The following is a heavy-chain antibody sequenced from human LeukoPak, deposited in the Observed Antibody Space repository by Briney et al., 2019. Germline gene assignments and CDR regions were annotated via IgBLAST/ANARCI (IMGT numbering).Heavy chain of an antibody. V-gene: IGHV2-5*01. CDR3: AHTPGGYCGGGRCYTPYYFDY. J-gene: IGHJ4*02. Sequence: SGPTLVNPTQTLTLTCTFSGFSLSTSGVGVGWIRQPPGRALEWLVVIYWNDDKRYSPSLKSRLTIMKDTSKNQVVLIMTNMDPMDTATYYCAHTPGGYCGGGRCYTPYYFDYWGQGTPVTVSS. CDR2: IYWNDDK. D-gene: IGHD2-15*01. CDR1: GFSLSTSGVG.